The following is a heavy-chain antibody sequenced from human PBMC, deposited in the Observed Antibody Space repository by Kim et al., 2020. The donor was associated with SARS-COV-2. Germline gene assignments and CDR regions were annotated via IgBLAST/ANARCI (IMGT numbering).Heavy chain of an antibody. CDR2: ISYDGSNK. V-gene: IGHV3-30*04. CDR1: GFTFSSYA. CDR3: ARDLGQGANWWFGHYYYYYGMDV. J-gene: IGHJ6*02. Sequence: GGSLRLSCAASGFTFSSYAMHWVRQAPGKGLEWVAVISYDGSNKYYADSVKGRFTISRDNSKNTLYLQMNSLRAEDTAVYYCARDLGQGANWWFGHYYYYYGMDVWGQGTTVTVSS. D-gene: IGHD3-10*01.